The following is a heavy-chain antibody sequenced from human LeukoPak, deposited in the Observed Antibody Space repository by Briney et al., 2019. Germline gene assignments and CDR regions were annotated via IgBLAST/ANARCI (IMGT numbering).Heavy chain of an antibody. CDR1: GESVSSNSVA. Sequence: SQALSLTCALCGESVSSNSVAWKWGRQSPSRGLEWLGRTYYKSKWYNDYAVSVKSRITINPGTSKNQFSLQLSSVTPEDTAVYYCANSRKTDAFDIWGQGTMVTVSS. CDR2: TYYKSKWYN. CDR3: ANSRKTDAFDI. V-gene: IGHV6-1*01. J-gene: IGHJ3*02.